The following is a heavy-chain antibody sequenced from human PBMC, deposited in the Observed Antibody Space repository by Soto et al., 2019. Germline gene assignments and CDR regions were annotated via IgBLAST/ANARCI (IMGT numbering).Heavy chain of an antibody. CDR3: VYSSSAYSNNWFDP. CDR2: IIPIFGTA. V-gene: IGHV1-69*13. D-gene: IGHD6-6*01. J-gene: IGHJ5*02. CDR1: GGTFSSYA. Sequence: ASVKVSCKASGGTFSSYAISWVRQAPGQGLEWMGGIIPIFGTANYAQKFQGRVTITADESTSTAYMELSSLRSEDTAVYYCVYSSSAYSNNWFDPWGQGTLVTVSS.